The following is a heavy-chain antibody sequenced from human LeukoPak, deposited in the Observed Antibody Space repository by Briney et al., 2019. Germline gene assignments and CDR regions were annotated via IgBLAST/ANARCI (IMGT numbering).Heavy chain of an antibody. CDR1: GFTFSDYY. CDR3: ARGHYGLDV. Sequence: TSGGSLRLSCAASGFTFSDYYLSWIRQAPGEGQAWVSYISSSGSAIFYVDSVKGRLTISRDNAKNSLYLQMNSLRAEDTAIYYCARGHYGLDVWGQGTTVTVSS. J-gene: IGHJ6*02. CDR2: ISSSGSAI. V-gene: IGHV3-11*01.